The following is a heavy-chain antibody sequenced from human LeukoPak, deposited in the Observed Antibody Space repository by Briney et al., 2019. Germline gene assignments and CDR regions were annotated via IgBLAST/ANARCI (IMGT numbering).Heavy chain of an antibody. V-gene: IGHV4-38-2*01. CDR2: IYHSGST. J-gene: IGHJ4*02. CDR3: ARGYSSSWYGDY. Sequence: SETLSLTCAVSGYSISSGYYWGWIRQLPGKGLEWIGSIYHSGSTYYNPSLKSRVTISVDTSKNQFSLKLSSVTAADTAVYYCARGYSSSWYGDYWGQGTLVTVSS. D-gene: IGHD6-13*01. CDR1: GYSISSGYY.